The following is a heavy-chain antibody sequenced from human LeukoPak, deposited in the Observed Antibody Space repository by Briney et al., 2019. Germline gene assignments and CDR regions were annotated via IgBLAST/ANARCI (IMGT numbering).Heavy chain of an antibody. CDR2: ISGSGGST. V-gene: IGHV3-23*01. CDR1: GFTFSSYA. J-gene: IGHJ4*02. Sequence: PGGSLRLSCAASGFTFSSYAMSWVRQAPGKGLEWVSAISGSGGSTYYADSVKGRFTISRDNAKNSLYLQMNSLRAEDTAVYYCARDSGYSYGNYWGQGTLVTVSS. D-gene: IGHD5-18*01. CDR3: ARDSGYSYGNY.